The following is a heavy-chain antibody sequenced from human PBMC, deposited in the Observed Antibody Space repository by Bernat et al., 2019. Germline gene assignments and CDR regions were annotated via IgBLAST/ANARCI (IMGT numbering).Heavy chain of an antibody. Sequence: EVQLVESGGGLVQPGGSLRLSCAASGFTFSSYEMNWVRQAPGKGLEWVSYISSSGSTIYYEDSVKGRFTISRDNAKNSLYLQMNSLRAEDTAVYYCARDWGYYDFWSGYPRYYFDYWGQGTLVTVSS. V-gene: IGHV3-48*03. CDR1: GFTFSSYE. J-gene: IGHJ4*02. D-gene: IGHD3-3*01. CDR3: ARDWGYYDFWSGYPRYYFDY. CDR2: ISSSGSTI.